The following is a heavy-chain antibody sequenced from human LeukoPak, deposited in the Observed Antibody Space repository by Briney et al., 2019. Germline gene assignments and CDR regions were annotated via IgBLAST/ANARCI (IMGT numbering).Heavy chain of an antibody. J-gene: IGHJ6*02. D-gene: IGHD6-25*01. CDR1: GGSISGSY. CDR3: ARTGYSSDYYGMDV. Sequence: SETLSLTCTVSGGSISGSYWSWIRQPPGKGLEWIGYVCYRGNTNYNPSLKSRVTISVDMSKNQFSLKLRSVTAADTAVYYCARTGYSSDYYGMDVWGQGTTVTVSS. V-gene: IGHV4-59*01. CDR2: VCYRGNT.